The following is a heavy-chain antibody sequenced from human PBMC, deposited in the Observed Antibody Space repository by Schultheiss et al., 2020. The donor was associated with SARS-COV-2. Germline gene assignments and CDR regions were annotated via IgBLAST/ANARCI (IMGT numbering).Heavy chain of an antibody. CDR3: ARADQARDSSGFYYVTSFNP. J-gene: IGHJ5*02. V-gene: IGHV4-34*01. CDR2: IYHSGST. CDR1: GGSFSGYY. Sequence: SETLSLTCAVYGGSFSGYYWSWIRQPPGKGLEWIGYIYHSGSTNYNPSLKSRVTISVDTSMNQFSLRLASVTAADTAVYYCARADQARDSSGFYYVTSFNPWGQGTLVTVSS. D-gene: IGHD3-22*01.